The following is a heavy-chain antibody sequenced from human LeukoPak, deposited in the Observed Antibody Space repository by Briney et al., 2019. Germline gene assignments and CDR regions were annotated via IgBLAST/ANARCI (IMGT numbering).Heavy chain of an antibody. CDR1: GDSIGGSNW. Sequence: SGTLSLTCAVSGDSIGGSNWWTWVRQPPGKGLEWIGEIYHSGSTNYNPSLKSRVTISVDKSKNQFSLKLTSVTAADTAVYYCARNYGDNNFDYWGQGTLVTVSS. CDR3: ARNYGDNNFDY. V-gene: IGHV4-4*02. J-gene: IGHJ4*02. CDR2: IYHSGST. D-gene: IGHD4-17*01.